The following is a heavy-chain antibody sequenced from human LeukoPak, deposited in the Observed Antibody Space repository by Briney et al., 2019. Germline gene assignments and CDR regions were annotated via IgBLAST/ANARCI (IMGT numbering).Heavy chain of an antibody. CDR1: GFTFSCYS. Sequence: GGSLRLSCAASGFTFSCYSMNWVRQAPGKGLEWVSSISSSSSYIYYADSVKGRFTISRDNAKNSLYLQMNSLRAEDTAVYYCAREDVGATDYWGQGTLVIVSS. CDR3: AREDVGATDY. V-gene: IGHV3-21*01. D-gene: IGHD1-26*01. J-gene: IGHJ4*02. CDR2: ISSSSSYI.